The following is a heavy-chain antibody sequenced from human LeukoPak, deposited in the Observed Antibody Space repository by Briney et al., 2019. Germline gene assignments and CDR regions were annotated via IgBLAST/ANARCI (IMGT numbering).Heavy chain of an antibody. D-gene: IGHD2-8*01. CDR1: GFTFSSYG. CDR3: ARDPYCTNGVCYGDYFDY. CDR2: IWYDGSSK. J-gene: IGHJ4*02. V-gene: IGHV3-33*01. Sequence: GGSLRLSCAASGFTFSSYGMHWVRQAPHEGLEWVALIWYDGSSKYYADSVKGRFTISRENSKNTLYLQMNSVRAEDTAVYYCARDPYCTNGVCYGDYFDYWGQGTLVTVSA.